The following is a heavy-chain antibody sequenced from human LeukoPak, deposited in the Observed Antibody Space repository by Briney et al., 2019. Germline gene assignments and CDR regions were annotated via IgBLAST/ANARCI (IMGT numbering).Heavy chain of an antibody. CDR1: GGSISSYY. V-gene: IGHV4-59*01. Sequence: PSETLSLTCTVSGGSISSYYWSWIRQPPGKGLEWIGYIYYSGSTNYNPSLKSRVTISVDTSKNQFSLKLSSVTAADTAVYYCARGWAYYMPAASWYFVLWGRGTLVTVSS. D-gene: IGHD3-10*01. J-gene: IGHJ2*01. CDR3: ARGWAYYMPAASWYFVL. CDR2: IYYSGST.